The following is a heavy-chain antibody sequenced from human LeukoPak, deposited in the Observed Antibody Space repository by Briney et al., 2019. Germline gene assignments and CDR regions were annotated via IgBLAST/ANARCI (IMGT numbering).Heavy chain of an antibody. V-gene: IGHV3-66*01. J-gene: IGHJ4*02. CDR1: GFTVSSNY. Sequence: GGSLRLSCAASGFTVSSNYMSWVRQAPGEGREWVSVIYSGGSTYYADSVKGRFTISRDNSKNTLYLQMNSLRAEDTAVYYCASALGYDILTGYNYWGQGTLVTVSS. CDR3: ASALGYDILTGYNY. CDR2: IYSGGST. D-gene: IGHD3-9*01.